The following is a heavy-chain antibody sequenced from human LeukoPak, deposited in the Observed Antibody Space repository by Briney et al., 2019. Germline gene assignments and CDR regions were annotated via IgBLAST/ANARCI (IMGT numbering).Heavy chain of an antibody. Sequence: KPGGSLRLSGAASVFTFSDYYMSWIRQPPGKGLEGVSFFSSRSSYSYYAASVKGRFTISRDNAKNSLYFQMTALKAEERAVYYCARCRICSGGSCYYGFDYWGQGTLVTVSS. V-gene: IGHV3-11*06. D-gene: IGHD2-15*01. J-gene: IGHJ4*02. CDR2: FSSRSSYS. CDR3: ARCRICSGGSCYYGFDY. CDR1: VFTFSDYY.